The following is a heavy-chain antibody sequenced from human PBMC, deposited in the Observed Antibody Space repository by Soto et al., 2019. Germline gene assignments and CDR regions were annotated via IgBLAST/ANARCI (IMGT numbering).Heavy chain of an antibody. CDR3: AKAPVYSGYDYPAYYYYYYYMDV. J-gene: IGHJ6*03. CDR1: GFTFSSYA. D-gene: IGHD5-12*01. CDR2: ISGSGGST. Sequence: GGSLRLSCAASGFTFSSYAMSWVRQAPGKGLEWVSAISGSGGSTYYADSVKGRFTISRDNSKSTLYLQMNSLRAEDTAVYYCAKAPVYSGYDYPAYYYYYYYMDVWGKGTTVTVSS. V-gene: IGHV3-23*01.